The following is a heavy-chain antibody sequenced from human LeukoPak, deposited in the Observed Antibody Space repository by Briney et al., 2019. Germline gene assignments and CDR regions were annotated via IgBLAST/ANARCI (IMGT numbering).Heavy chain of an antibody. D-gene: IGHD1-1*01. CDR2: MSSRGYPT. J-gene: IGHJ4*02. CDR3: ARVGIALTSPFDY. V-gene: IGHV3-11*01. CDR1: GFTFSDYY. Sequence: GGSLRLSCLASGFTFSDYYMSWVRQAPGKGLEWISYMSSRGYPTYYAESVKGRFTISRDNAKNTLYLQMHNLRADDTAVYFCARVGIALTSPFDYWGLGTLVAVSS.